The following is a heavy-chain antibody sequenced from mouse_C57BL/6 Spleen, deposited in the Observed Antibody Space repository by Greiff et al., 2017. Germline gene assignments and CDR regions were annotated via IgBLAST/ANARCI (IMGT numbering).Heavy chain of an antibody. CDR3: ARWAYYSNYVYFGV. Sequence: EVQLQQSGPELVKPGASVKMSCKASGYTFTDYNMHWVKQSNGKSLEWIGHIIPNNGGTSYNQQFKGKDTMTINQASSTAYMELRSLTSEDSAVYYCARWAYYSNYVYFGVWGTGTTVTVSS. V-gene: IGHV1-22*01. J-gene: IGHJ1*03. CDR1: GYTFTDYN. CDR2: IIPNNGGT. D-gene: IGHD2-5*01.